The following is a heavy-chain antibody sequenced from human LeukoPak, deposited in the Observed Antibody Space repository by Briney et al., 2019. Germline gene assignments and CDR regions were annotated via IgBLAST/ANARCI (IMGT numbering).Heavy chain of an antibody. J-gene: IGHJ4*02. V-gene: IGHV1-69*05. Sequence: SVKVSCKASGGTFSSYAISWVRQAPGQGLEWMGGIIPIFGTANYAQKFQGRVTMTTDTSTSTAYMELRSLRSDDTAVYYCARRRGWTDYWGQGTLVTVSS. CDR1: GGTFSSYA. CDR2: IIPIFGTA. D-gene: IGHD6-19*01. CDR3: ARRRGWTDY.